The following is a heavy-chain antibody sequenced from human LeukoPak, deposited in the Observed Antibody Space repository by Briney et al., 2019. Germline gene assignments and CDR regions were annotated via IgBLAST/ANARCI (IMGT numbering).Heavy chain of an antibody. CDR2: ITPFNGNT. V-gene: IGHV1-45*02. CDR1: GGTFSSYA. J-gene: IGHJ6*02. CDR3: AIARPNYYYYYGMDV. Sequence: SVKVSCKASGGTFSSYAISWVRQAPGQALEWMGWITPFNGNTNYAQKFQDRVTITRDRSMSTAYMELSSLRSEDTAMYYCAIARPNYYYYYGMDVWGQGTTVTVSS.